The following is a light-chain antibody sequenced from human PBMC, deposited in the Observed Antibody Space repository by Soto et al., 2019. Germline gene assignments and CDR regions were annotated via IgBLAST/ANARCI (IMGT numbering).Light chain of an antibody. CDR3: QQYSIWRT. CDR2: GAS. Sequence: IVMTQSPGTLSLSPVERATLSCRASQSVSSNYLAWYQQKPGQAPRLLIYGASTRATGIPARFSGSGSGTEFTLTISSLQSEDFAVYYCQQYSIWRTFGQGTKVDI. CDR1: QSVSSN. J-gene: IGKJ1*01. V-gene: IGKV3-15*01.